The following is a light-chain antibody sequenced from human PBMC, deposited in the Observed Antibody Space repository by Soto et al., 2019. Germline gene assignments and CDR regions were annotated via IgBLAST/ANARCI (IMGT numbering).Light chain of an antibody. CDR3: AAWDDSRDAPV. CDR1: NSNIGGHP. CDR2: SDT. Sequence: QSVLTQPPSASGTPGQSVTISCSGSNSNIGGHPVSWYQHLPRTAPKLLIHSDTQRPSGVPDRFSGSKSGTSASLAIGGLQSEDEADYFCAAWDDSRDAPVFGGGTQLTVL. J-gene: IGLJ3*02. V-gene: IGLV1-44*01.